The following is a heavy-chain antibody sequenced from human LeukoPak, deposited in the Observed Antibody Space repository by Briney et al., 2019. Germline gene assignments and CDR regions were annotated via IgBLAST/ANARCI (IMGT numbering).Heavy chain of an antibody. CDR2: IFPGDSDA. J-gene: IGHJ4*02. V-gene: IGHV5-51*01. D-gene: IGHD1-26*01. CDR1: GYGFSIYW. CDR3: ARHPYPNSGSYFDY. Sequence: PGESLKISCKASGYGFSIYWIGWVRQLPGKGLEWMGIIFPGDSDARYSPSFQGQVSFSVDRSISTAYLQWSSLKASDTAMYYCARHPYPNSGSYFDYWGQGTLVTVSS.